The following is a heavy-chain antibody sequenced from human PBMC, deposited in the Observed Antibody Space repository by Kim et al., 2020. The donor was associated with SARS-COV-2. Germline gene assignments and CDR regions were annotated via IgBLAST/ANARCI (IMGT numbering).Heavy chain of an antibody. D-gene: IGHD2-21*02. J-gene: IGHJ4*02. CDR2: K. Sequence: KSYAASVKGRFTISRDNSKNTLYLQMNSLRAEDTAVYYCARGCGGDCYGYWGQGTLVTVSS. CDR3: ARGCGGDCYGY. V-gene: IGHV3-30*01.